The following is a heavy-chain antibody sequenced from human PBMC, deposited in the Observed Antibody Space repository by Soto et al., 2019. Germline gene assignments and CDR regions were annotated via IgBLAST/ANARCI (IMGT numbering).Heavy chain of an antibody. V-gene: IGHV3-72*01. D-gene: IGHD3-3*01. CDR3: ARGTIFGVAYYFDY. CDR1: GFAFNDHY. CDR2: TRNKANSYTT. J-gene: IGHJ4*02. Sequence: EVQLVESGGGLVQPGGSLRLSCAASGFAFNDHYMDWVRQAPGKGLEWVGRTRNKANSYTTEYAASVKGRFTISRDDSKNSLYLQMNSLKTEDTAVYYCARGTIFGVAYYFDYWGQGTLVTVSS.